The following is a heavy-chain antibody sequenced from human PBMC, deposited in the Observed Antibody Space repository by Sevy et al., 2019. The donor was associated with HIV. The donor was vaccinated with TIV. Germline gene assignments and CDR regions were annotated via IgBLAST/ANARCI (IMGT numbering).Heavy chain of an antibody. V-gene: IGHV3-23*01. J-gene: IGHJ4*02. Sequence: GGSLRLSCAASGFTFSSYAMSWVRQAPGKGLEWVSAISGSGGSTYYTDSVKGRFTISRDNSKNTLYLQMNSLRAEDTAVYYCVKGGFVDYSSSWLPHFDYWGQGTLVTVSS. CDR3: VKGGFVDYSSSWLPHFDY. CDR1: GFTFSSYA. CDR2: ISGSGGST. D-gene: IGHD6-13*01.